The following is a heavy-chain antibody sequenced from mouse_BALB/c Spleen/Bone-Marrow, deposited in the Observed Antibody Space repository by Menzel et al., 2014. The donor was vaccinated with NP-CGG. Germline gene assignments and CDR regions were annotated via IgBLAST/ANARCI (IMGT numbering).Heavy chain of an antibody. J-gene: IGHJ4*01. CDR3: LFGGDAMDY. D-gene: IGHD1-1*02. CDR2: IYPGNGYS. V-gene: IGHV1-84*02. Sequence: SGPELVKPGASVKISCKASDYTFTDYYIKWVKQKPGQGLEWIGWIYPGNGYSKYNEKFKGKATLTVDTSSSTASMQLSSLTSEDTAVYFCLFGGDAMDYWGQGTSVTVSS. CDR1: DYTFTDYY.